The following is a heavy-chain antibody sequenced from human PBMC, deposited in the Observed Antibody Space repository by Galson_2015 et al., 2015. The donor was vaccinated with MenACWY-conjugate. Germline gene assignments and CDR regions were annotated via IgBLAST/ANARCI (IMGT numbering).Heavy chain of an antibody. V-gene: IGHV3-33*01. CDR3: ARERGPFDAFDV. J-gene: IGHJ3*01. Sequence: SLRLSCAAAGFSLRSCGMHWVRQAPGQGLEWLAVIWSNGINNYYADSVRGRFTISRDDSKHSLLLQMNSLRVDDPAVYYCARERGPFDAFDVWGQGTMVTVSS. CDR2: IWSNGINN. CDR1: GFSLRSCG. D-gene: IGHD3-10*01.